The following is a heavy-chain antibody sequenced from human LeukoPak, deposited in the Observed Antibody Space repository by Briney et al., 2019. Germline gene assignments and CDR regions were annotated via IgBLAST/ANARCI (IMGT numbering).Heavy chain of an antibody. D-gene: IGHD4-23*01. J-gene: IGHJ6*02. CDR3: ARAPTTVVTPDYYYYGMDV. CDR2: IIPILGIA. CDR1: GGTFSSYA. Sequence: SVKASCKASGGTFSSYAISWVRQAPGQGLEWMGRIIPILGIANYAQKFQGRVTITADKSTSTAYMELSSLRSEDTAVYYCARAPTTVVTPDYYYYGMDVWGQGTTVTVSS. V-gene: IGHV1-69*04.